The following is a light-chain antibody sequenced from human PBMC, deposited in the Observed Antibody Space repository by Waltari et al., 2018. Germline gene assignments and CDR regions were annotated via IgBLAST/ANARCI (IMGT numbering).Light chain of an antibody. J-gene: IGLJ2*01. Sequence: HSTLTQPAPASGSFGQSITIPCFGTSVDGGSYYLVPWYQQHPGKAPKFMIYGVNKWPSGVSNRFSGSKSGNTASLTISGLQGEDEAIYFCSSYAAYNTVIFGGGTKVTVL. CDR1: SVDGGSYYL. V-gene: IGLV2-23*02. CDR2: GVN. CDR3: SSYAAYNTVI.